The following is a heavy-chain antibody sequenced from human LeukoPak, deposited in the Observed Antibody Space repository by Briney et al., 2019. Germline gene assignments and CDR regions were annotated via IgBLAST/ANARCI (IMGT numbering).Heavy chain of an antibody. D-gene: IGHD1-26*01. CDR3: ATYSGSYFDAFDI. Sequence: SETLSLTCTVSGDSISNSTYYWGWIRQPPGKGLEWIGSIYYSGSTNYNPSLKSRVTISVDTSKNQFSLKLSSVTAADTAVYYCATYSGSYFDAFDIWGQGTMVTVSS. V-gene: IGHV4-39*07. CDR1: GDSISNSTYY. J-gene: IGHJ3*02. CDR2: IYYSGST.